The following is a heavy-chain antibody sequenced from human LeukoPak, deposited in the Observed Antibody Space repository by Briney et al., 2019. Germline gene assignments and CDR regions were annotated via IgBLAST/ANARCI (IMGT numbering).Heavy chain of an antibody. V-gene: IGHV1-46*01. D-gene: IGHD3-22*01. Sequence: ASVKVSCTASGSTFTSYYMHWVRQAPGQGLEWMGVINPSGGGASNAQTFQGRVNVTWDTTTSTVYMELSSLGSEDTAVLYCPRAGGSDSSGHDAFDSWGQGTMVTVSS. CDR2: INPSGGGA. CDR3: PRAGGSDSSGHDAFDS. J-gene: IGHJ3*02. CDR1: GSTFTSYY.